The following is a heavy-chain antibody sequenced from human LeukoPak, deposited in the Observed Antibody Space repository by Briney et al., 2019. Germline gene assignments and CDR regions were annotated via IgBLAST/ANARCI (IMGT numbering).Heavy chain of an antibody. Sequence: GGSLRLSCAASAFTFSSYSMNWVRQAPGKGLEWVSSISSSSSYIYYADSVKGRFTISRDNAKNSLYLQMNSLRAEDTAVYYCARGGNRGYYDSSGYLGYLASDYYYYMDVWGKGTTVTVSS. V-gene: IGHV3-21*04. CDR1: AFTFSSYS. CDR2: ISSSSSYI. J-gene: IGHJ6*03. CDR3: ARGGNRGYYDSSGYLGYLASDYYYYMDV. D-gene: IGHD3-22*01.